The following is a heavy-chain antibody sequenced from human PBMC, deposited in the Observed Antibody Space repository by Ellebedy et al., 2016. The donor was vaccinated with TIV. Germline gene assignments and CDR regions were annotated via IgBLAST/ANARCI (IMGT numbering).Heavy chain of an antibody. V-gene: IGHV4-34*01. CDR2: INDYGGT. J-gene: IGHJ4*02. D-gene: IGHD2-15*01. CDR3: ARGPTHPWHY. CDR1: GGSSSGEY. Sequence: GSLRLSCAVNGGSSSGEYWGWFRQPPGKGLEWIGEINDYGGTDYNPSLKSRVTLSLDRSKNQFPLKLTSVTAADTARYYCARGPTHPWHYWGQGTPVTVSS.